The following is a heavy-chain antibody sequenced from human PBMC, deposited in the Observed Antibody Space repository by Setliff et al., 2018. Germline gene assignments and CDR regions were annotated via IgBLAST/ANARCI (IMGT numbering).Heavy chain of an antibody. CDR2: IYRSGST. D-gene: IGHD3-3*01. CDR1: GYSISSGNH. CDR3: ARYSNDFWSGYYAFDI. Sequence: SETLSLTCTVSGYSISSGNHWGWIRQPPGKGLEWLGSIYRSGSTYYNPSLKSRVTISVDTSKNQFSLKLSSVTAADTAVYYCARYSNDFWSGYYAFDIWGQGTMVTVSS. V-gene: IGHV4-38-2*02. J-gene: IGHJ3*02.